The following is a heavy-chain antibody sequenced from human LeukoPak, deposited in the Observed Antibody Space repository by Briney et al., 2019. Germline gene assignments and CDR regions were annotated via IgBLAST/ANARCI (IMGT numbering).Heavy chain of an antibody. V-gene: IGHV3-48*01. CDR1: GFTFSTYS. Sequence: GGYLRLSCAASGFTFSTYSMNWVRQAPGKGLEWISYISSSTTTMYYADSVKGRFTISRDNAKNSLYLQMNSLRAEDTAVYYCARGVGELLPDSWGQGTLVTVSS. CDR2: ISSSTTTM. J-gene: IGHJ4*02. CDR3: ARGVGELLPDS. D-gene: IGHD3-10*01.